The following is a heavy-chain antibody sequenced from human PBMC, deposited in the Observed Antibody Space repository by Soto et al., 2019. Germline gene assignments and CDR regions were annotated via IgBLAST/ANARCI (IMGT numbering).Heavy chain of an antibody. CDR2: IYHSGST. CDR3: ARTYYDILTGPENFDY. Sequence: SETLSLTCAVSGGSISSGGYSWSCIRQPPGKGLEWIGYIYHSGSTNYNPSLKSRITISVDTSKNQFSLKLSSVTAADTAVYYCARTYYDILTGPENFDYWGQGTLVTVSS. CDR1: GGSISSGGYS. V-gene: IGHV4-30-2*01. J-gene: IGHJ4*02. D-gene: IGHD3-9*01.